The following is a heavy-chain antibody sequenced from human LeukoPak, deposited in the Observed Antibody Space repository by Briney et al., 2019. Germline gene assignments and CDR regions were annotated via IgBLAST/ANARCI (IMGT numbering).Heavy chain of an antibody. D-gene: IGHD1-26*01. J-gene: IGHJ4*02. CDR3: GRDLGGRSGY. V-gene: IGHV3-74*01. Sequence: GGSLRLSCAVSGFTFRTYWMHWVRQVPGEGLVWVSCINEDGSITNYADSVKGRFSISRDNAKNTLYLQMNSLRAEDTAVYYCGRDLGGRSGYWGQGTLVTVSS. CDR2: INEDGSIT. CDR1: GFTFRTYW.